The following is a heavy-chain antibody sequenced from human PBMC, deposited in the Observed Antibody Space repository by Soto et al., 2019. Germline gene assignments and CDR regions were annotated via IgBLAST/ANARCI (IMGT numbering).Heavy chain of an antibody. Sequence: QVQLQQWGAGLLKPSETLSLTCAVYGGSFSGYYWSWIRQPPGKGLEWIGEINHSGSTNYNPSLRRRVTISVDTCKSQFSLKLSSVTAAVTAVYYCARAVYYYYMDVWGKGTTVTVSS. V-gene: IGHV4-34*01. CDR1: GGSFSGYY. CDR3: ARAVYYYYMDV. J-gene: IGHJ6*03. CDR2: INHSGST.